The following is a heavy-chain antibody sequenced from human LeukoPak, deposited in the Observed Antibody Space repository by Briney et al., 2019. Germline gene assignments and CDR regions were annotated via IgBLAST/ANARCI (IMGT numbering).Heavy chain of an antibody. CDR2: VNPNSGNT. J-gene: IGHJ4*02. Sequence: ASVKVSCKASGYTFTSYDINWVRQATGQGLEWMGWVNPNSGNTGYAQKFQGRVTMTRNTSISTAYMELSSLRSEDTAVYYCARVRFDSSGYYNFDYWGQGTLVTVSS. V-gene: IGHV1-8*01. CDR3: ARVRFDSSGYYNFDY. CDR1: GYTFTSYD. D-gene: IGHD3-22*01.